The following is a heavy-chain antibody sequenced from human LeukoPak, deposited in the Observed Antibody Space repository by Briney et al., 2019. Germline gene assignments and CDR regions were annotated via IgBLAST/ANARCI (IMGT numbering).Heavy chain of an antibody. V-gene: IGHV3-23*01. Sequence: GGSLRLSCAASGFTISSSAMSWVRQAPGKGLEWVSAFSGSGSSTYYADSVKGRFTISRDNSKNTLYLQMNSLRAEDTAVYYCAKGMVLGDLVYWGQGTLVTVSS. CDR2: FSGSGSST. CDR1: GFTISSSA. CDR3: AKGMVLGDLVY. J-gene: IGHJ4*02. D-gene: IGHD3-10*01.